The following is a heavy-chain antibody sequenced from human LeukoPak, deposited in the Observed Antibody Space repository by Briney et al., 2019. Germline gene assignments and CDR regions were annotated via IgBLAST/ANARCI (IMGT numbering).Heavy chain of an antibody. CDR2: IETKTDGGTT. CDR1: GLTFNNPW. Sequence: NPGGSLRLSCAPSGLTFNNPWMSWLRQAPGEGLEWVGRIETKTDGGTTDYAAPVKGRFTISRDDSKNTLYLQMNSLETGDTAVYYCTADEWAWGQGTLVTVSS. CDR3: TADEWA. V-gene: IGHV3-15*04. D-gene: IGHD1-26*01. J-gene: IGHJ5*02.